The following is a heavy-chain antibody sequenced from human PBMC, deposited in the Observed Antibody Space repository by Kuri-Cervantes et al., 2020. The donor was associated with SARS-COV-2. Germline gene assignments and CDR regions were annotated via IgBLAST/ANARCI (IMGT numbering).Heavy chain of an antibody. Sequence: ASVKVSCKASGYTFTGYYMHWVRQAPGQGLEWMGWINPNSGGTNYAQRFQDRVTITRDRSMSTAYMELSSLRFEDTAMYYCARSGPGAISREDGAFDIWGQGTMVTVSS. CDR3: ARSGPGAISREDGAFDI. V-gene: IGHV1-2*02. CDR1: GYTFTGYY. J-gene: IGHJ3*02. D-gene: IGHD5-24*01. CDR2: INPNSGGT.